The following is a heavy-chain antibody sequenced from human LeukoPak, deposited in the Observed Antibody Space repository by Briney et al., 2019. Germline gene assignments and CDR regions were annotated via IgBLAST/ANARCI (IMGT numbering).Heavy chain of an antibody. J-gene: IGHJ4*02. CDR2: IRYDGSNK. V-gene: IGHV3-30*02. Sequence: GGSLRLSCAASGFAASGFTFSTFGMHWVRQAPGKGLEWVAFIRYDGSNKYYADSVKGRFTISRDNSKNTLYLQMNSLRAEDTAVYYCAKVSSGFVSCCHFDYWGQGTLVTVSS. CDR3: AKVSSGFVSCCHFDY. CDR1: GFTFSTFG. D-gene: IGHD2-15*01.